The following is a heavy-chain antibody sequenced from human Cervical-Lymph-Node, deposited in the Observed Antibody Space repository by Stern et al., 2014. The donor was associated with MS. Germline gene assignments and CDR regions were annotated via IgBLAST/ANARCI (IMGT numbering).Heavy chain of an antibody. D-gene: IGHD2-15*01. CDR3: ARGSDT. V-gene: IGHV3-7*01. CDR2: IKEEGSET. J-gene: IGHJ5*02. Sequence: EVQLLESGGGLVQPGGSLRLSCAASGFTFSSYWMNWVRQAPGKGLEWGANIKEEGSETRYVDSAKGRFTISRDNAKNSLYLQMNSLRAEDTAVYYCARGSDTWGQGTLVTVSS. CDR1: GFTFSSYW.